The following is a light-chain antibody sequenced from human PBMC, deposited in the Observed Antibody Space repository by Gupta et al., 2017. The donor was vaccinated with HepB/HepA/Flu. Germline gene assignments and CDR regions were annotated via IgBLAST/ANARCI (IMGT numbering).Light chain of an antibody. CDR2: WAS. J-gene: IGKJ3*01. CDR3: QQYYNTPLT. V-gene: IGKV4-1*01. Sequence: DIVMTQSPDSLAVSLGERATVNCKSSQSVLYSSNNRNYVAWYQQKPGQPPKLLIYWASTRESGVPDRFSGRGSGTDFTLTISSLQAEDVAVYFCQQYYNTPLTFGPGTKVDIK. CDR1: QSVLYSSNNRNY.